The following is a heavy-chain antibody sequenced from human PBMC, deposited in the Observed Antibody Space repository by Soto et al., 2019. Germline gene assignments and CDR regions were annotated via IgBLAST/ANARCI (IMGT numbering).Heavy chain of an antibody. Sequence: ASVKVSCKVSGYTLTELSMHWVRQAPGKGLEWMGGFDPEDGETIYAQKFQGRVTMTEDTSTDTAYMELSSLRSEDTAVYYCATGIVGAYRDVYWGQGTLVTVSS. CDR3: ATGIVGAYRDVY. D-gene: IGHD1-26*01. J-gene: IGHJ4*02. CDR2: FDPEDGET. V-gene: IGHV1-24*01. CDR1: GYTLTELS.